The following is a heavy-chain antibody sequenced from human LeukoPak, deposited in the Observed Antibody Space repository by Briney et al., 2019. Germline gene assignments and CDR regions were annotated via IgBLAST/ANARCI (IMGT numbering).Heavy chain of an antibody. V-gene: IGHV3-23*01. D-gene: IGHD4/OR15-4a*01. CDR1: GFPFSNHA. J-gene: IGHJ5*02. Sequence: GGSLRLSCAASGFPFSNHAMTWVRQAPGEGLQWVSTISDTGKTTFYRDSVRGRFTISRDISNNTLYLQMDGLRADDTAVYYCARGGAYDYGVLDAWGQGTLVTVSS. CDR2: ISDTGKTT. CDR3: ARGGAYDYGVLDA.